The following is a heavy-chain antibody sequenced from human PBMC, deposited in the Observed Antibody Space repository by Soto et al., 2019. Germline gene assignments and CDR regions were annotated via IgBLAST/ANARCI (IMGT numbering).Heavy chain of an antibody. CDR2: VWYDGSNK. CDR3: ARDDGGSSSSIGH. D-gene: IGHD1-26*01. J-gene: IGHJ4*02. Sequence: GGSLRLSCAASGFTFSYYGMHWVRQAPGKGLEWVAVVWYDGSNKYYVDSVKGRFTISRDNSKNTLYLQMNSLRAEDTAVYYCARDDGGSSSSIGHWGQGTLVTVSS. V-gene: IGHV3-33*01. CDR1: GFTFSYYG.